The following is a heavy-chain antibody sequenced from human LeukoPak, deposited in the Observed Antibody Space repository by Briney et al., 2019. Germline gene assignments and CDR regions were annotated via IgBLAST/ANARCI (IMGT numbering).Heavy chain of an antibody. CDR3: ARINWNYFDY. CDR1: GGSISSYY. D-gene: IGHD1-1*01. V-gene: IGHV4-59*08. J-gene: IGHJ4*02. CDR2: IYYSGNT. Sequence: TSSETLSLTCTVSGGSISSYYWSWVRQPPGKGLEWIGYIYYSGNTNYNPSLKSRLTMSADRSRNQFSLNLNSVTAADTAVYYCARINWNYFDYWGQGILVTVSS.